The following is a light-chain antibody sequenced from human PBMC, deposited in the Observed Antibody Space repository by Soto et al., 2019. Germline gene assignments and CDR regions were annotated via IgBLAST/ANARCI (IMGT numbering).Light chain of an antibody. J-gene: IGKJ5*01. V-gene: IGKV1-5*01. CDR3: QQSYSTPPST. Sequence: DIQMTQSPSTLSASVGDRVTITCRASQSISSWLAWYQQKPGKAPKLLIYDASSLESGVPSRFSGSGSGTEFTLTISSLQPDDFATYYCQQSYSTPPSTFGQGTRLEIK. CDR1: QSISSW. CDR2: DAS.